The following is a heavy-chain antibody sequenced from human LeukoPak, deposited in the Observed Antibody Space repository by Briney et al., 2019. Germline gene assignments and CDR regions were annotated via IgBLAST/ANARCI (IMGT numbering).Heavy chain of an antibody. CDR1: GGSISSYY. CDR3: ARRSRSRWEHSGWTNGGGFDY. D-gene: IGHD6-19*01. V-gene: IGHV4-59*08. Sequence: SETLSLTCTVSGGSISSYYWSWIRQPAGKGLEWIGYIYFSWSTNYNPSLKSRVTISVDTSKNQFSLKLSSVTAADTAVYYCARRSRSRWEHSGWTNGGGFDYWGQGTLVTVSS. J-gene: IGHJ4*01. CDR2: IYFSWST.